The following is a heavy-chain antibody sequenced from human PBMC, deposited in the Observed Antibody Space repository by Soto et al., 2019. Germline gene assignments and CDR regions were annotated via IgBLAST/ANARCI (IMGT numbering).Heavy chain of an antibody. V-gene: IGHV1-2*02. CDR3: GRGRSGPRVVVY. J-gene: IGHJ4*02. CDR1: GYTFTGHY. Sequence: GASVKVSCKASGYTFTGHYIHWVRQAPEQGPEWMGGIDPESGATRYAQKFQGRVTMSRDMSITTVYMELNNLRPDDTAVYYCGRGRSGPRVVVYWGQATPVNGS. CDR2: IDPESGAT. D-gene: IGHD1-26*01.